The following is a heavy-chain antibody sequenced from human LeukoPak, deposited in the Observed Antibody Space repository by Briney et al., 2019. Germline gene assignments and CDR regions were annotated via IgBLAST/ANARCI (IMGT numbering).Heavy chain of an antibody. D-gene: IGHD2-2*01. CDR1: GGSFSGYY. Sequence: SETLSLTCAVYGGSFSGYYWSWIRQPPGKGLEWIGGINHSGSTNYNPSLKSRVTISVDTSKNQFSLKLSSVTAADTAVYYCARLRTRLHIVVVPAAMRPPYYYYMDVWGKGTTVTISS. CDR2: INHSGST. V-gene: IGHV4-34*01. J-gene: IGHJ6*03. CDR3: ARLRTRLHIVVVPAAMRPPYYYYMDV.